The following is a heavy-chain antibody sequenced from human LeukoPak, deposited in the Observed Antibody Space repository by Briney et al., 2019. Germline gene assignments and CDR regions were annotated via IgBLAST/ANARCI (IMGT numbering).Heavy chain of an antibody. CDR1: GGTFSSYA. CDR3: AREGVRCYYDSSGYYPFDY. J-gene: IGHJ4*02. CDR2: IIPIFGTA. Sequence: SVKVSCKASGGTFSSYAISWVRQAPGQGLEWMGGIIPIFGTANYAQKFQGRVTITADESTSTAYMELSSLRSEDTAVYYCAREGVRCYYDSSGYYPFDYWGQGTLVTVSS. D-gene: IGHD3-22*01. V-gene: IGHV1-69*13.